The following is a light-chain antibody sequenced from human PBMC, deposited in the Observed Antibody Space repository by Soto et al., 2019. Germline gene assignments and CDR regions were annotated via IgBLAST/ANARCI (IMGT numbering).Light chain of an antibody. V-gene: IGKV3-15*01. J-gene: IGKJ5*01. Sequence: EIVLTQSPGTLSLSPGERATLSCRASQSVGNNLAWYRQKPGQAPRLLIYDASTRATGIPARFSGSGSGTEFTLTISSLQSEDFALYYCQQYKNWPPITFGQGTRLEI. CDR3: QQYKNWPPIT. CDR1: QSVGNN. CDR2: DAS.